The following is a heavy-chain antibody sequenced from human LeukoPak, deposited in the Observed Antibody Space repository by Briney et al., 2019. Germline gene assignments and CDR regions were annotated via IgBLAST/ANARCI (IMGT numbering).Heavy chain of an antibody. V-gene: IGHV3-21*06. CDR1: GFDFNSYV. J-gene: IGHJ4*02. CDR2: ITARNYYI. D-gene: IGHD2-8*01. CDR3: ARVGVSPTNTPAFDF. Sequence: PGGSLTLSCTTSGFDFNSYVMTWLRHPPDEALEWVSSITARNYYIDYADSVRGRFTISRDNAKNSLYLQMNSPGAEDTAVYYCARVGVSPTNTPAFDFWGQGTLVTVSS.